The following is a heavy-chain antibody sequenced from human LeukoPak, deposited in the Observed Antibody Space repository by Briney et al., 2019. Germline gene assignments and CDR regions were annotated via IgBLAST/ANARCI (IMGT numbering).Heavy chain of an antibody. Sequence: ASVKVSCKASGYTFTGYYMHWVRQAPGQGLEWMGWINPNSGGTNYAQKFQGRVTMTRDTSISTAYMELSRLRSDDTAVYYCAGEAYSSGWYEGTEWFDPWGQGTLVTVSS. V-gene: IGHV1-2*02. CDR3: AGEAYSSGWYEGTEWFDP. CDR2: INPNSGGT. J-gene: IGHJ5*02. D-gene: IGHD6-19*01. CDR1: GYTFTGYY.